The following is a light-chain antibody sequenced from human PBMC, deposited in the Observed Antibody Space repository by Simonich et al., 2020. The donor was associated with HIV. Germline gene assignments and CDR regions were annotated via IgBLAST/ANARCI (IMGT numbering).Light chain of an antibody. V-gene: IGKV3-15*01. J-gene: IGKJ1*01. CDR2: GAS. CDR3: QQYNNWPPWT. Sequence: EIVMTQSPATLSVSPGERATLSCRASQSVSSNLASYQPKPGQAPRLLIYGASTRATGIPARVSGSGSGTEFTLTISSLQSEDFAVYYCQQYNNWPPWTFGQGTKVEIK. CDR1: QSVSSN.